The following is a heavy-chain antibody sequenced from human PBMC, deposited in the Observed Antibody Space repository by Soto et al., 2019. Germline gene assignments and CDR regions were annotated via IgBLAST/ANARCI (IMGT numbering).Heavy chain of an antibody. CDR2: ISYDGSNK. CDR1: GFTFSSYG. Sequence: GGSLRLSCAASGFTFSSYGMHWVRQAPGKGLEWVAVISYDGSNKYCADSVKGRFTISRDNSKNTLYLQMNSLRAEDTAVYYCAKTVYSGSSRDAFDIWVQGTMVTVSS. V-gene: IGHV3-30*18. CDR3: AKTVYSGSSRDAFDI. J-gene: IGHJ3*02. D-gene: IGHD1-26*01.